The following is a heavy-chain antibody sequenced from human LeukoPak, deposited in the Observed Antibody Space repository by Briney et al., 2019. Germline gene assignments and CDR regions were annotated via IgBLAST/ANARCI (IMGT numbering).Heavy chain of an antibody. V-gene: IGHV4-59*01. CDR2: LYYMRGA. Sequence: PSETLSLTCTVSGGSISGYYWSWSRQPPGKGVEWIGNLYYMRGAWYKSSLKSRVTTSVDTSRNEFSLKVRSVTAADTAVYYCARVEFDGVAAAGSLDYWGQGILVTVSS. CDR3: ARVEFDGVAAAGSLDY. CDR1: GGSISGYY. J-gene: IGHJ4*02. D-gene: IGHD6-13*01.